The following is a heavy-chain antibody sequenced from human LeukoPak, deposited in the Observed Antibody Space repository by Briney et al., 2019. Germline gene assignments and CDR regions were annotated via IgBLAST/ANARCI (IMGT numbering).Heavy chain of an antibody. CDR1: GGTFSSYA. Sequence: ASVKVSCKASGGTFSSYAISWVRQAPGQGLEWMGGIIPIFGTANYAQKFQGRVTITTDESTSTAYMELSSLRSEDTAVYYCARLGPGGIAARQGYFDYWGQGTLVTVSS. J-gene: IGHJ4*02. CDR3: ARLGPGGIAARQGYFDY. D-gene: IGHD6-6*01. CDR2: IIPIFGTA. V-gene: IGHV1-69*05.